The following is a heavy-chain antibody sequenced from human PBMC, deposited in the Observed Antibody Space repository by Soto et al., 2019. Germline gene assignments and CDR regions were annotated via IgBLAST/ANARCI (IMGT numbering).Heavy chain of an antibody. CDR2: VYYSGST. CDR1: GGSVSSGSFY. V-gene: IGHV4-61*01. D-gene: IGHD1-1*01. J-gene: IGHJ4*02. Sequence: SETLSLTCSVSGGSVSSGSFYWGWIRQHPGKGLEWIGYVYYSGSTNYNPSLKSRVTISVDTSKNQFSLRLSSVTAADTAVYYCARVDARAGTPPPFFDYWGQGTLVTVSS. CDR3: ARVDARAGTPPPFFDY.